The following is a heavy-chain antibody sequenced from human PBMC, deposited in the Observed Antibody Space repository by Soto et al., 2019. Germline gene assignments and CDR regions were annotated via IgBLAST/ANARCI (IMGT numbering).Heavy chain of an antibody. CDR3: ARGPRIAAAGYYFDY. J-gene: IGHJ4*02. CDR1: GGSFSGYY. Sequence: SETLSLTCAVYGGSFSGYYWSWIRQPPGKGLEWIGEINHSGSTNYNPSLKSRVTISVDTSKNQFSLKLSSVTAADTAVYYCARGPRIAAAGYYFDYWGQGTLVTVSS. D-gene: IGHD6-13*01. CDR2: INHSGST. V-gene: IGHV4-34*01.